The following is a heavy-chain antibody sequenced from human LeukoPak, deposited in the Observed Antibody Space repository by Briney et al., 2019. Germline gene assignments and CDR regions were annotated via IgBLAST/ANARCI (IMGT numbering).Heavy chain of an antibody. CDR3: AKKWGVGTTTLDYFDY. V-gene: IGHV3-23*01. Sequence: QTGGSLRLSCAASGFTFSNYAMTWVRQAPGTGLEWVSGISGSGDNTYYADSVKGRFTISRDNSKNTLYLQMNGLTDEDTAVYYCAKKWGVGTTTLDYFDYWGRGTLVTVSS. CDR2: ISGSGDNT. D-gene: IGHD1-26*01. J-gene: IGHJ4*02. CDR1: GFTFSNYA.